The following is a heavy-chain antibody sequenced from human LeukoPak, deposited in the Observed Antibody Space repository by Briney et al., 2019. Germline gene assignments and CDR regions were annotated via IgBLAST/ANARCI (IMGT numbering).Heavy chain of an antibody. Sequence: GGSLRLSRAASGFTLSTYDMHWVRQVTGEAPEWVSMIYEAGNTYYTGSVKGRFTISRENAKDSLYLQMHGLTAGDTAVYYCAREMSGSNDAFDIWGPGTMVTVSS. V-gene: IGHV3-13*01. CDR2: IYEAGNT. CDR3: AREMSGSNDAFDI. CDR1: GFTLSTYD. D-gene: IGHD3-10*01. J-gene: IGHJ3*02.